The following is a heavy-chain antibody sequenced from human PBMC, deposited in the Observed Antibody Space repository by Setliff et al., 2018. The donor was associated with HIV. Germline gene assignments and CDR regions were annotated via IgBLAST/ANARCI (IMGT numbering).Heavy chain of an antibody. CDR2: IIPTFDTA. CDR3: AREIGDYYDSSGYYPPTDYYYGMDV. CDR1: GGTFSRHA. V-gene: IGHV1-69*06. Sequence: SVKVSCKASGGTFSRHAFSWVRQAPGQGLEWMGGIIPTFDTANYAQKFQGRVTITADKSTNTVYMELNSLRSEDTAMYYCAREIGDYYDSSGYYPPTDYYYGMDVWGQGTTVTVSS. D-gene: IGHD3-22*01. J-gene: IGHJ6*02.